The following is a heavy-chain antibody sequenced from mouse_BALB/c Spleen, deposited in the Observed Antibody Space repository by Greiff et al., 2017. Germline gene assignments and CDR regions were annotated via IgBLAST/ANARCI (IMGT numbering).Heavy chain of an antibody. CDR3: AREGDYGNYVWFAY. D-gene: IGHD2-1*01. J-gene: IGHJ3*01. Sequence: EVQVVESGPELVKPGASVKVSCKASGYAFTSYNMYWVKQSHGKSLEWIGYIDPYNGGTSYNQKFKGKATLTVDKSSSTAYMHLNSLTSEDSAVYYCAREGDYGNYVWFAYWGQGTLVTVSA. CDR1: GYAFTSYN. V-gene: IGHV1S135*01. CDR2: IDPYNGGT.